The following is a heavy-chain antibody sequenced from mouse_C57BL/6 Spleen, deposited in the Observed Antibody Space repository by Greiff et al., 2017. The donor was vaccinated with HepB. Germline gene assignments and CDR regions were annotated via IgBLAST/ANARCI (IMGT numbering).Heavy chain of an antibody. D-gene: IGHD4-1*01. CDR1: GYTLPSYW. J-gene: IGHJ2*01. CDR3: ARQGVGRGFDY. V-gene: IGHV1-64*01. Sequence: QVQLQQPGAELVKPGASVKLSCKASGYTLPSYWMHWVKQRPGQGLEWIGMIHPNSGSTNYNEKFKSKATLTVDKSSSTAYMQLSSLTSEDSAVYYCARQGVGRGFDYWGQGTTLTVSS. CDR2: IHPNSGST.